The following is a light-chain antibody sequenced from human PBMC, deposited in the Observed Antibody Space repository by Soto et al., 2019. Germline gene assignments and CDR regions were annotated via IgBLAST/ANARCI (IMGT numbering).Light chain of an antibody. CDR2: DAS. J-gene: IGKJ1*01. CDR1: QSISTW. CDR3: QQYHNYSQT. V-gene: IGKV1-5*01. Sequence: DIQMTQSPSTLSASVGDRVTITCRASQSISTWSAWYQQKPGKAPKLLIFDASTLESGVSSRFSGSGSGTEFALTISSLQPNDFATYYCQQYHNYSQTFGQGTKVEIK.